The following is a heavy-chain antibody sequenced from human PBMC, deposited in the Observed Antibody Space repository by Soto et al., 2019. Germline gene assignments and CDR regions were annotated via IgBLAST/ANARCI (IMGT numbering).Heavy chain of an antibody. V-gene: IGHV4-34*01. J-gene: IGHJ6*02. CDR2: INHSGST. CDR1: GGSFSGYY. D-gene: IGHD3-10*01. CDR3: ARTRDYYGSGSYYRTYYYYYGMDV. Sequence: SETLSLTCAVYGGSFSGYYWSWIRQPPGKGLEWVGEINHSGSTNYNPSLKSRVTISVDTSKNQFSLKLSSVTAADTAVYYCARTRDYYGSGSYYRTYYYYYGMDVWGQGTTVTVSS.